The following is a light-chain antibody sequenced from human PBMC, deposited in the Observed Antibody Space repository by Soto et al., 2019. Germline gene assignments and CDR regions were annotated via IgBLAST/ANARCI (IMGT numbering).Light chain of an antibody. CDR3: SSYTGTNTLLV. J-gene: IGLJ3*02. Sequence: QSALTQPPSASGSPGQSITISCTGTSSDVGGYNYVSWYQQHPGKAPKLMIYDVSNRPSGVSNRFSGSKSGNTASLTISGLQAEDEAEYYCSSYTGTNTLLVFGVGTKVTVL. V-gene: IGLV2-14*01. CDR2: DVS. CDR1: SSDVGGYNY.